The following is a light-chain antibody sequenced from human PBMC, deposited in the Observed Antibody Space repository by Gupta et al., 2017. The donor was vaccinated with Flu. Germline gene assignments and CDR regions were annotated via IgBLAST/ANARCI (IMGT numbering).Light chain of an antibody. J-gene: IGKJ1*01. Sequence: PSTLSASVGDRVTITCRASQTISSYLNWYQQMPGKAPKLLIYSASSLDSGVPSRFSGSGSETDFSLTISSLHPDDFATYYCQQSYSTPPTFGQGTKVEI. V-gene: IGKV1-39*01. CDR1: QTISSY. CDR2: SAS. CDR3: QQSYSTPPT.